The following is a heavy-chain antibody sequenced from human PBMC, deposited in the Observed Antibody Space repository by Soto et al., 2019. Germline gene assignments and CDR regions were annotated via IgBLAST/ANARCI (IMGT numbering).Heavy chain of an antibody. CDR1: GFTFSSYS. V-gene: IGHV3-21*01. D-gene: IGHD6-13*01. Sequence: PGGSLRLSCAASGFTFSSYSMNWVRQAPGKGLEWVSSISSSSSYIYYADSVKGRFTISRDNAKNSLYLQMNSLRAEDTAVYYCAREGRTDSSWGAPVGYWGQGTLVTVSS. J-gene: IGHJ4*02. CDR2: ISSSSSYI. CDR3: AREGRTDSSWGAPVGY.